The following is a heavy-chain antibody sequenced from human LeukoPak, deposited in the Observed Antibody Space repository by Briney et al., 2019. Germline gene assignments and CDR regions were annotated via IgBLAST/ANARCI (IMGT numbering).Heavy chain of an antibody. V-gene: IGHV1-69*05. CDR1: GGTFSSYA. J-gene: IGHJ4*02. CDR2: IIPIFGTA. Sequence: ASVKVSCKASGGTFSSYAISWVRQAPGQGLEWMGGIIPIFGTANYAQEFQGRVTITTDKSTSTAYMELSSLRSEDTAVYYCAILVDTAMVDYWGQGTLVTVSS. CDR3: AILVDTAMVDY. D-gene: IGHD5-18*01.